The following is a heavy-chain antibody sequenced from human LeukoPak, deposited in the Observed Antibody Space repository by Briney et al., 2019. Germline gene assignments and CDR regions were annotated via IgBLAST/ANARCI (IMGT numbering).Heavy chain of an antibody. CDR2: ITSKPYGETT. V-gene: IGHV3-49*04. D-gene: IGHD3-10*01. Sequence: QTGGSLRLSCIASGFTFGDHAMSWVRQALGKGLEWVGFITSKPYGETTEYAASVKGRFTISRDDSRSIAYLQMNSLKVEDTAVYYCTSGTVWFGELSVSWGRGTLVTVSS. CDR1: GFTFGDHA. J-gene: IGHJ5*02. CDR3: TSGTVWFGELSVS.